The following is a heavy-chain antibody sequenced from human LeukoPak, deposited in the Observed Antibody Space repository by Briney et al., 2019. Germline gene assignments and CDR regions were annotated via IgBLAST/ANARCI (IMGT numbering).Heavy chain of an antibody. CDR1: GFTFSSYE. CDR3: ARGVAGQYYYYYYMDV. J-gene: IGHJ6*03. CDR2: ISSSGSTI. Sequence: QTGGSLRLSCAASGFTFSSYEMNWVRQAPGKGLEWVSYISSSGSTIYYADSVKGRFTISRDNAKNSLYLQMNSLRAADTAVYYCARGVAGQYYYYYYMDVWGKGTTVTISS. V-gene: IGHV3-48*03. D-gene: IGHD6-19*01.